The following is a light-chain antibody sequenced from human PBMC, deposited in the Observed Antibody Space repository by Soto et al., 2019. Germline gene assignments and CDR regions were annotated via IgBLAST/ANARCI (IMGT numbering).Light chain of an antibody. CDR1: HVVSXIY. V-gene: IGKV3-20*01. CDR3: QQYGSSPLT. CDR2: GAS. J-gene: IGKJ4*01. Sequence: EIVLTQSPGTLSLSPGERATLSFMASHVVSXIYLAWYQQKPGQAPRLLIYGASSRATGIPDRFSGSGSGTDFTLTISRLEPEDFAVYYCQQYGSSPLTFGGGTKVDIK.